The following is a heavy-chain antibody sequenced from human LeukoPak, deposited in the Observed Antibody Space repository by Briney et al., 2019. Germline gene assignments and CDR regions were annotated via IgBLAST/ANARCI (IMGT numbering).Heavy chain of an antibody. CDR2: IYTSGST. CDR1: GGSISSGSYY. Sequence: SETLSLTCTVSGGSISSGSYYWSWIRQPAGKGLEWTGRIYTSGSTNYNPSLKSRVTISVDTSKNQFSLKLSSVTAADTAVYYCASGPTVSLGYWGQGTLVTVSS. CDR3: ASGPTVSLGY. J-gene: IGHJ4*02. D-gene: IGHD1-20*01. V-gene: IGHV4-61*02.